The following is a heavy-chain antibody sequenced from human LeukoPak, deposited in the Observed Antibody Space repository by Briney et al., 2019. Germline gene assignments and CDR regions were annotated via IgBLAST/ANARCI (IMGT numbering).Heavy chain of an antibody. CDR3: AKPTSGDGSLLIDY. V-gene: IGHV3-33*03. CDR2: IWYDGSYT. CDR1: GFTFSSYG. J-gene: IGHJ4*02. Sequence: PGGSLRLSCAASGFTFSSYGTHWVRQAPGKGLEWVAVIWYDGSYTYYAESVKGRFTISRDNSRNTLYLQMSSLRAEDTAVYYCAKPTSGDGSLLIDYWGQGTLVIVSS. D-gene: IGHD1-26*01.